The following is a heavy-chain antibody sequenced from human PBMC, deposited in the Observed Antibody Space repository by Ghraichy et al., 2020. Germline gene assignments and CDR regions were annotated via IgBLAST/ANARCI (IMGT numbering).Heavy chain of an antibody. CDR1: GGSISSYY. D-gene: IGHD4-17*01. CDR3: AAQSGDDYGDYVTLSLDY. Sequence: SETLSLTCTVSGGSISSYYWSWIRQPPGKGLEWIGYIYYSGSTNYNPSLKSRVTISVDTSKNQFSLKLSSVTAADTAVYYCAAQSGDDYGDYVTLSLDYWGQGTLVTVSS. CDR2: IYYSGST. V-gene: IGHV4-59*01. J-gene: IGHJ4*02.